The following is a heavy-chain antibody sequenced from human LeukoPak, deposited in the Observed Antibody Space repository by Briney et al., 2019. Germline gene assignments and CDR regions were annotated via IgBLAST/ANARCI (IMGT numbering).Heavy chain of an antibody. CDR3: ARSFQYYFDY. Sequence: SETLSLTCAVSGGSISSGGYSWSWIRQPPGKGLEWIGYIYHSGSTYYNPPLKSRVTISVDRSKNQFSLKLSSVTAADTAVYYCARSFQYYFDYWGQGTLVTVSS. J-gene: IGHJ4*02. CDR1: GGSISSGGYS. V-gene: IGHV4-30-2*01. CDR2: IYHSGST.